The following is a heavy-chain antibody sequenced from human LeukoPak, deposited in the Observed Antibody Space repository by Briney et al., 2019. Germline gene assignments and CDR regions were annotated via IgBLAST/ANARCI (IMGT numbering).Heavy chain of an antibody. CDR1: GGSFSGYY. CDR3: AKLAVAEYYYYYYYMDV. V-gene: IGHV4-34*01. D-gene: IGHD6-19*01. Sequence: KPSETLSLTCAVYGGSFSGYYWSWIRQPPGKGLEWIGEINHSGSTNYNPSLKSRVTISVDTSKNQFSLKLSSVTAADTAVYYCAKLAVAEYYYYYYYMDVWGKGTTVTVSS. J-gene: IGHJ6*03. CDR2: INHSGST.